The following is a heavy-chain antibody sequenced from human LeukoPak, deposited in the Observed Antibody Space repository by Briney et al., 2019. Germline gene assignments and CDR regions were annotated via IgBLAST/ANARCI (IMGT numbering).Heavy chain of an antibody. CDR2: ISAYNGNT. D-gene: IGHD3-3*01. CDR1: GYTFTSYG. J-gene: IGHJ6*02. Sequence: ASVKVSCKASGYTFTSYGISWVRQAPGQGLEWMGWISAYNGNTNYAQKLQGRVTMTTDTSTSTAYMELRSLRSDDTAVYYCASPKDYFWSGYYVPYYYYGMDVWGQGTTVTVSS. V-gene: IGHV1-18*01. CDR3: ASPKDYFWSGYYVPYYYYGMDV.